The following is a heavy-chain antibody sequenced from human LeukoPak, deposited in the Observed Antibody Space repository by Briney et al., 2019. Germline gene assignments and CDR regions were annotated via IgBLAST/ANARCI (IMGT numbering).Heavy chain of an antibody. V-gene: IGHV1-18*01. CDR3: ARNGDYVGGVWSDP. D-gene: IGHD4-17*01. CDR1: GYTFTSYD. Sequence: ASVKVSCKASGYTFTSYDISWVRQAPGQGLEWMGWISGYNGNTNYPQKLQGRVTMTTDTSTSTAYMELRSLRSDDTAVYYCARNGDYVGGVWSDPWGQGTLVTVSS. J-gene: IGHJ5*02. CDR2: ISGYNGNT.